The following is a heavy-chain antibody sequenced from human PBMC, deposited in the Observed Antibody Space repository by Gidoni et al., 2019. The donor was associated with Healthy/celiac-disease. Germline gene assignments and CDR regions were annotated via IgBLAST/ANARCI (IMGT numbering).Heavy chain of an antibody. CDR2: ISYDGSNK. D-gene: IGHD3-9*01. V-gene: IGHV3-30-3*01. CDR3: ARDGETYYDILTGLSAAFDI. Sequence: QVQLVESGGGVVQPGRSLSLSCAASGFTFSSYAMHWVRQAPGKGLEWVAVISYDGSNKYYADSVKGRFTISRDNSKNTLYLQMNSLRAEDTAVYYCARDGETYYDILTGLSAAFDIWGQGTMVTVSS. CDR1: GFTFSSYA. J-gene: IGHJ3*02.